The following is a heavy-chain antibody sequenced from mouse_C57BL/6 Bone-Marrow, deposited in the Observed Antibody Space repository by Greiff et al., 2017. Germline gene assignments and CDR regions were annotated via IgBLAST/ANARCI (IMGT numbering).Heavy chain of an antibody. Sequence: VQLQQSGAELVRPGTSVKVSCKASGYAFTNYLIEWVKQRPGQGLEWIGVINPGSGGTNYNEKFKGKDTLTADKSSSTAYMQLSSLTSADSAVYFCARGYSGFFAYWGQGTLVTVSA. CDR1: GYAFTNYL. D-gene: IGHD2-3*01. CDR2: INPGSGGT. V-gene: IGHV1-54*01. J-gene: IGHJ3*01. CDR3: ARGYSGFFAY.